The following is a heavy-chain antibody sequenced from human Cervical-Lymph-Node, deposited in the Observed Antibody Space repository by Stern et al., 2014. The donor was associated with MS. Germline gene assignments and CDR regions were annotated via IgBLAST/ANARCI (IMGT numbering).Heavy chain of an antibody. CDR2: INSDGSGT. Sequence: EQLGETGGGLVQPGGSMRLSCAASGFTFSSYWMEWVRQAPGKGLVWVSRINSDGSGTTYADSVKGRFTISRDNAKNTLDLQMNSLRADDTAVYYCARVGAYNDFDHWGQGAQVTVS. CDR3: ARVGAYNDFDH. CDR1: GFTFSSYW. D-gene: IGHD1-1*01. J-gene: IGHJ4*02. V-gene: IGHV3-74*01.